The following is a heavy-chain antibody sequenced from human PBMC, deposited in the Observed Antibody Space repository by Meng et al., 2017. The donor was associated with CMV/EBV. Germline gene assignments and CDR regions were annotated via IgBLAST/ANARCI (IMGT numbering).Heavy chain of an antibody. D-gene: IGHD2-2*01. CDR2: MNPTSGNT. CDR3: ARGGGGYCSSTSCQDPYYYYGMDV. CDR1: GYTFTSYD. Sequence: ASVQVSCKASGYTFTSYDNNWLRHAPGQGLEWMGWMNPTSGNTGYAQKFQGRVTITRNTSISTAYMELSSLGSEDTAVYYCARGGGGYCSSTSCQDPYYYYGMDVWGQGTMVTVSS. J-gene: IGHJ6*02. V-gene: IGHV1-8*01.